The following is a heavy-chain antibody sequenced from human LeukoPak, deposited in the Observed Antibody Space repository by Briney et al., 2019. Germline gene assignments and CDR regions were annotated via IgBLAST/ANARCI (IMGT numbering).Heavy chain of an antibody. CDR3: ARGEDSYDILTGYYPTSYDAFDI. J-gene: IGHJ3*02. Sequence: SETLSLTCTVSGASISSNSYCWGWIRQPPGKGLEWIGSIYFSGSTYYNPSLKSRVTISIDTSKNQFSLKLSSVTAADTAVYYCARGEDSYDILTGYYPTSYDAFDIWGQGTMVTVSS. CDR1: GASISSNSYC. CDR2: IYFSGST. D-gene: IGHD3-9*01. V-gene: IGHV4-39*01.